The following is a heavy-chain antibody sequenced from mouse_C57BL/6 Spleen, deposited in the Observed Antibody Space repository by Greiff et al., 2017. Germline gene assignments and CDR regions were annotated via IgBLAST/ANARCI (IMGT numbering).Heavy chain of an antibody. CDR3: ARSRITPYYYAMDY. J-gene: IGHJ4*01. Sequence: VQLQQSGPELVKPGASVKISCKASGYAFSSSWMNWVKQRPGKGLEWIGRIYPGDGDTNYNGKFKGKATLTADKSSSTAYMQLSSLTSEDSAVYFCARSRITPYYYAMDYWGQGTSVTVSS. V-gene: IGHV1-82*01. D-gene: IGHD2-4*01. CDR1: GYAFSSSW. CDR2: IYPGDGDT.